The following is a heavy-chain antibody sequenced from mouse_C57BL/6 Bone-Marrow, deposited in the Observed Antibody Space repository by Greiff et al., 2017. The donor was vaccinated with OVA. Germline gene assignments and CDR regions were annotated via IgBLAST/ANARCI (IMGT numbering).Heavy chain of an antibody. CDR2: ICTGSGTI. Sequence: QVQLEQPGAGLVKPGASVKMSCTASGYTFTSYWIHWVQQGPGHGLEWVGDICTGSGTINYNEKVKGKSTLTVDNANSTAYMQMSSLTSEDAAVYYCASDYGGSPLYFDVWGTGTTVTVSS. CDR1: GYTFTSYW. CDR3: ASDYGGSPLYFDV. D-gene: IGHD2-4*01. V-gene: IGHV1-55*01. J-gene: IGHJ1*03.